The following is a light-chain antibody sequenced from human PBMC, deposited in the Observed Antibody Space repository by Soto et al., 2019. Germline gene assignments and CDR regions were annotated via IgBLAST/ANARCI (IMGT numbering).Light chain of an antibody. CDR2: GAS. J-gene: IGKJ4*01. V-gene: IGKV3-20*01. CDR1: QSINSN. CDR3: QQYGSSPPLT. Sequence: EIVMTQSPATLSLSPGERATLSCRASQSINSNLAWYQQKPGQAPRLLIYGASSRATGVPDRFSGSGSGTDFTLTISKLEPEDFALYYCQQYGSSPPLTFGGGTKV.